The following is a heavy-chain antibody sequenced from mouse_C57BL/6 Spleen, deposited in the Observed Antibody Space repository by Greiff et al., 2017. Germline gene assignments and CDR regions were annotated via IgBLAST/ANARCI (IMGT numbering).Heavy chain of an antibody. Sequence: QVQLKQPGAELVKPGASVKMSCKASGYTFTSYWITWVKQRPGQGLEWIGDIYPGSGSTNYNEKFKSKATLTVDTSSSTAYMQLSSLTSEDSAVYYCARRYYGSSYEYYFDYWGQGTTLTVSS. J-gene: IGHJ2*01. CDR3: ARRYYGSSYEYYFDY. V-gene: IGHV1-55*01. CDR2: IYPGSGST. D-gene: IGHD1-1*01. CDR1: GYTFTSYW.